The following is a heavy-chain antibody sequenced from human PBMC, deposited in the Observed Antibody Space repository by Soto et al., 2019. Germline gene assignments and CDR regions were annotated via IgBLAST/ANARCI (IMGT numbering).Heavy chain of an antibody. Sequence: SETLSLTCAVSGGSISSGGYSWSWIRQPPGKGLEWIGYIYHSGSTYYNPSLRSRVTISVDRSKNQFSLKLSSVTAADTAVYYCARSGGITMVRGVMGYYYYGMDVWGQGTTVTVSS. V-gene: IGHV4-30-2*01. J-gene: IGHJ6*02. CDR3: ARSGGITMVRGVMGYYYYGMDV. D-gene: IGHD3-10*01. CDR2: IYHSGST. CDR1: GGSISSGGYS.